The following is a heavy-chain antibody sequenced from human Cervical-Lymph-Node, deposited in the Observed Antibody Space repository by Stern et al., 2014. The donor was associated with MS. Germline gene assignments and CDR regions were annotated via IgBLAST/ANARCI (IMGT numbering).Heavy chain of an antibody. Sequence: QVQLVQSGAEVKKPGASVKVSCKTSGYTFTNYAMHWVRQAPGQRLEWMGWINAGNGDTEYSQKFQGRVTIIRETSATTVYMEMSSLRSEDTAVYYCARDRYGMDVWSQGTTVTVSS. CDR3: ARDRYGMDV. V-gene: IGHV1-3*01. J-gene: IGHJ6*02. CDR1: GYTFTNYA. CDR2: INAGNGDT.